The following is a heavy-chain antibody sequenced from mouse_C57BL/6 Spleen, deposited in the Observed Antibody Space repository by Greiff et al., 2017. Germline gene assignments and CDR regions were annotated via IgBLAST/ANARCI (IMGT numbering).Heavy chain of an antibody. D-gene: IGHD1-1*01. CDR3: ARRGDYYGSLDY. J-gene: IGHJ2*01. V-gene: IGHV1-9*01. CDR1: GYTFTGYW. CDR2: ILPGSGST. Sequence: QVQLQQSGAELMKPGASVKLSCKATGYTFTGYWIEWVKQRPGHGLEWIGEILPGSGSTNYNGKFKGKATFTADTSSNTAYMQLSSLTTEDSAIYDCARRGDYYGSLDYWGQGTTLTVSS.